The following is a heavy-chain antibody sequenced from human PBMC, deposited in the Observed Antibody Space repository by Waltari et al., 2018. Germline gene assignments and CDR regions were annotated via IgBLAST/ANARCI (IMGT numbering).Heavy chain of an antibody. Sequence: ESGPGLVKPSETLSLTCTVSGASVTTAYWSWIRQPPGKGLEWIGYIYSSGSTNYNPSLKSRVTISIDTSKNQFSLNLTSVTAADTAVYYCAKSKSSYSNDHFDYWGQGTLVTVSS. CDR1: GASVTTAY. V-gene: IGHV4-59*02. D-gene: IGHD5-18*01. J-gene: IGHJ4*02. CDR3: AKSKSSYSNDHFDY. CDR2: IYSSGST.